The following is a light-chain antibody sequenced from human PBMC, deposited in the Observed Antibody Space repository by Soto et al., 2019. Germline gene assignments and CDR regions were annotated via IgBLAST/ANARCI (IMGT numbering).Light chain of an antibody. J-gene: IGKJ1*01. Sequence: DIQMTQSPSSVSASVGDRVTITCRASQDVDSWLAWYQQKPGKAPKLLIYAASNLQSGVPSRFTGSGSGTDFTVTISSLQPEDFATYYCQLGSSFPWTFGQGTKVEIK. CDR3: QLGSSFPWT. CDR1: QDVDSW. V-gene: IGKV1-12*01. CDR2: AAS.